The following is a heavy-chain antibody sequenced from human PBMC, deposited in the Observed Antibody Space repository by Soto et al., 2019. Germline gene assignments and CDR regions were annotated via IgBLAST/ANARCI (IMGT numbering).Heavy chain of an antibody. Sequence: QLVESGGGFVQPGMSLRLPCAASGFTFSNAWMTWVRQAPGKGLERVGLIRSQGDGGTADYAPPVRGRFTISRDDSQSMVFLHMDNLQPEDTAVYYCITAPLRWGRGTLVTVSS. J-gene: IGHJ4*02. CDR2: IRSQGDGGTA. CDR1: GFTFSNAW. V-gene: IGHV3-15*01. CDR3: ITAPLR.